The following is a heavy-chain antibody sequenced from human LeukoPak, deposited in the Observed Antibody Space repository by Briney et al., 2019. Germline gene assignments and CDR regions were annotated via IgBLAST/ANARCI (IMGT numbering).Heavy chain of an antibody. Sequence: GESLKISCKGSGYSFTSYWIGWVRQMPGKGLEWMGIIYPGDSDTRYSPSFQVQVTISADKSISTAYLQWSSLKASDTAMYYCARQYSSSWYGLDYWGQGTLVTVSS. J-gene: IGHJ4*02. CDR2: IYPGDSDT. D-gene: IGHD6-13*01. CDR3: ARQYSSSWYGLDY. CDR1: GYSFTSYW. V-gene: IGHV5-51*01.